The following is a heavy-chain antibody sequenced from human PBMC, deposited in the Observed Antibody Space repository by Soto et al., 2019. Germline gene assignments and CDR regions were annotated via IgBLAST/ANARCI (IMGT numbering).Heavy chain of an antibody. V-gene: IGHV3-23*01. Sequence: GGSLRLSCAASGFTFSSYAMSWVRQAPGKGLEWVSAISGSGGSTYYADSVKGRFTISRDNSKNTLYLQMNSLRAEDTAEYYCAKLLSAEGSSGWYYFPTTVWTQPNMATGMDVWGQGTTVTVSS. CDR3: AKLLSAEGSSGWYYFPTTVWTQPNMATGMDV. CDR2: ISGSGGST. CDR1: GFTFSSYA. J-gene: IGHJ6*02. D-gene: IGHD6-19*01.